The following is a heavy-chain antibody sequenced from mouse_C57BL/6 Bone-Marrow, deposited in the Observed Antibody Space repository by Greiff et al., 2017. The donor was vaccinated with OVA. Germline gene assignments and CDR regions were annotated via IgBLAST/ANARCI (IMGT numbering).Heavy chain of an antibody. J-gene: IGHJ3*01. Sequence: QVQLQQPGPELVKPGASVKLSCKASGYTFTSYWMHWVKQRPGQGLEWIGNINPSNGGTNYNEKFKSKATLTVDKSSSTAYMQLSSLTSEDSAVYYCARGKGYDYGGAWFAYWGQGTLVTVSA. CDR2: INPSNGGT. CDR3: ARGKGYDYGGAWFAY. V-gene: IGHV1-53*01. D-gene: IGHD2-4*01. CDR1: GYTFTSYW.